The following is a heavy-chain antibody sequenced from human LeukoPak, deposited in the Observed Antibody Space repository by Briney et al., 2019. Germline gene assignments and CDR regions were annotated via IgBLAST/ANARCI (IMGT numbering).Heavy chain of an antibody. CDR3: ARVDTPASDAFDI. J-gene: IGHJ3*02. D-gene: IGHD5-18*01. CDR2: IYPGDSDT. CDR1: GYSFTSYW. Sequence: GESLQISCKGSGYSFTSYWIGWVRQVPGKGLEWMGIIYPGDSDTRYSPSFQGQVTISADKSISTAYLQWSSLKASDTAMYYCARVDTPASDAFDIWGQGTMVTVSS. V-gene: IGHV5-51*01.